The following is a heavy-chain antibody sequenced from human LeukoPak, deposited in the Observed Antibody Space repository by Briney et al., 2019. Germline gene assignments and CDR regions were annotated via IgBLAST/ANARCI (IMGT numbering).Heavy chain of an antibody. J-gene: IGHJ6*02. CDR2: INTNTGNP. V-gene: IGHV7-4-1*02. CDR3: TRDRGGAVAGTGYYYYYGMDV. Sequence: GASVKVSCKASGYTFTSYAMNWVRQAPGQGLEWMGWINTNTGNPTYAQGFTGRFVFSLDTSVSTAYLQISSLKAEDTAVYYCTRDRGGAVAGTGYYYYYGMDVWGQGTTVTVSS. D-gene: IGHD6-19*01. CDR1: GYTFTSYA.